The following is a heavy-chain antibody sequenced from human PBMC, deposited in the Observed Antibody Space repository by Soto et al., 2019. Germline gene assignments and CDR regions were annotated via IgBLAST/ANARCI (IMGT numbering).Heavy chain of an antibody. CDR1: GFTFSSYA. J-gene: IGHJ6*02. V-gene: IGHV3-23*01. D-gene: IGHD1-26*01. Sequence: GGSLRLSCAASGFTFSSYAMSWVRQAPGKGLEWVSAISGSGGSTYYADSVKGRFTISRDNSKNTLYLQMNSLRAEDTAVYYCAKESGELLPYYYYGMDVWGQGTTVTVSS. CDR2: ISGSGGST. CDR3: AKESGELLPYYYYGMDV.